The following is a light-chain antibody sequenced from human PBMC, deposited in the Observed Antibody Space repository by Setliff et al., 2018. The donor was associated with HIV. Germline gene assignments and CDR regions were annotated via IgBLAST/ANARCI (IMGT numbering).Light chain of an antibody. V-gene: IGLV2-14*03. CDR3: SSYTNTPLYV. J-gene: IGLJ1*01. Sequence: QSVLTQPPSVSGSPGQSITISCTGTSSDVGGHNYVSWYQQHPGKAPKLIIYDVSNRPSGASNRFSGSKSGNTASLTISGLQAEDEADYYCSSYTNTPLYVFGTGTKVTVL. CDR2: DVS. CDR1: SSDVGGHNY.